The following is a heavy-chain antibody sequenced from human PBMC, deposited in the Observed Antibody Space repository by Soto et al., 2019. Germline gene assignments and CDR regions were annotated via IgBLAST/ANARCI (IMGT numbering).Heavy chain of an antibody. D-gene: IGHD3-10*01. Sequence: GESLKISCNGSGYSFTSYCIGLVLQMPGKGLDWMGIIYPGDSDTRYSPSFQGQVTISADKSISTAYLQWSSLKASDTAMYYCARHVTMVRGVIIRYYYYGMDVWGQGTTVTVSS. V-gene: IGHV5-51*01. J-gene: IGHJ6*02. CDR3: ARHVTMVRGVIIRYYYYGMDV. CDR2: IYPGDSDT. CDR1: GYSFTSYC.